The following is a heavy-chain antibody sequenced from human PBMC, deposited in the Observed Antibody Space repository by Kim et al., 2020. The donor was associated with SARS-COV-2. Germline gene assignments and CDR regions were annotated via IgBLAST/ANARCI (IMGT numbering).Heavy chain of an antibody. CDR3: ARDPQPTMIVGDDAFDI. J-gene: IGHJ3*02. Sequence: QGKVTITADESTSTAYMELSSLRSEDTAVYYCARDPQPTMIVGDDAFDIWGQGTMVTVSS. V-gene: IGHV1-69*01. D-gene: IGHD3-22*01.